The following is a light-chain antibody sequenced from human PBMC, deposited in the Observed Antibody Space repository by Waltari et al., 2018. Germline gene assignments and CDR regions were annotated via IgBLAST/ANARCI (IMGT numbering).Light chain of an antibody. J-gene: IGLJ2*01. CDR2: ENN. CDR1: SSNIGAGYD. CDR3: QSLDSSVSGWV. Sequence: QSVLTPPPSVSGAPGQRVTISCTGSSSNIGAGYDVHWYQQLPGTAPKLLIYENNQRHAGVPDRFAGSKSGTAASLSISGRQAGNESDYYSQSLDSSVSGWVFGGGSKLTVL. V-gene: IGLV1-40*01.